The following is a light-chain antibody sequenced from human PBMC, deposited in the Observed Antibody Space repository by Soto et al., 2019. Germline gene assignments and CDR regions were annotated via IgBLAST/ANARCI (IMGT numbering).Light chain of an antibody. J-gene: IGKJ4*01. Sequence: IQLPQSPSSLSASVGDRVTITCRASQGITSYLAWYQQRPGKAPGLLIYSASTLQSGVPSRFSGSGYGTDFSLTISNLQPEDFATYYCQQLYSHPLTFGGGTKVDI. CDR3: QQLYSHPLT. CDR2: SAS. CDR1: QGITSY. V-gene: IGKV1-9*01.